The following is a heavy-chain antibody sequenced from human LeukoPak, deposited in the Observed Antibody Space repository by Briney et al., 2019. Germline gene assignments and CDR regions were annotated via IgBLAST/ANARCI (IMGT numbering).Heavy chain of an antibody. CDR3: ATASEPWRRSTDGAYFDF. V-gene: IGHV1-18*01. J-gene: IGHJ4*02. Sequence: ASVKVSCKASGYTFTSYGISWVRQAPGQGLEWMGWISAYNGNTNYAQKLQGRVTMTTDTSTSTIYMELSSLRSEDTAVFYCATASEPWRRSTDGAYFDFWGQGTLVTVSS. D-gene: IGHD5-24*01. CDR2: ISAYNGNT. CDR1: GYTFTSYG.